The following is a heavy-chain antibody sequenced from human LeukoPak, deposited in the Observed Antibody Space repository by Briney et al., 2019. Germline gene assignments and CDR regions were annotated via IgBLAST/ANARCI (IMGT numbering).Heavy chain of an antibody. D-gene: IGHD3-10*01. CDR1: GFTFSSYW. Sequence: SGGSLRLSCAASGFTFSSYWMHWVRQAPGKGLVWVSRINSDGSSTSYADSVKGRFTISRDNAKNTLYLQMNSLRAEDTAVYYCARDRVDYYGSGSHCFDYWGQGTLVTVSS. CDR2: INSDGSST. J-gene: IGHJ4*02. CDR3: ARDRVDYYGSGSHCFDY. V-gene: IGHV3-74*01.